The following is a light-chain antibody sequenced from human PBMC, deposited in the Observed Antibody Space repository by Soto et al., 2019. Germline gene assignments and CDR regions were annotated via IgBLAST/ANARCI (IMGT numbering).Light chain of an antibody. CDR1: SSNIGAGYD. Sequence: QSVLTQPPSVSGAPGQRVTISCTGSSSNIGAGYDVHWYQQLPGTAPKLLIYGNSNRPSGVPDRFSGSKSGTSASLAITGLQAEDEAGYYCQSYDSSLSGPYVVFGGGTKLTVL. CDR3: QSYDSSLSGPYVV. CDR2: GNS. V-gene: IGLV1-40*01. J-gene: IGLJ2*01.